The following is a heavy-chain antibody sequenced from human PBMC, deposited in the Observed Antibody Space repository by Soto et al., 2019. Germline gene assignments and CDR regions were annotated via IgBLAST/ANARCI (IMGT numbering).Heavy chain of an antibody. CDR1: GYTFPSYA. J-gene: IGHJ4*02. CDR2: INAGNGNT. CDR3: ARAHRVLRFLEWLFKPPNY. Sequence: ASVKVSCKASGYTFPSYAMHWVRQAPGQRLEWMGWINAGNGNTKYSQKFQGRVTITRDTSASTAYMELSSLRSEDTAVYYCARAHRVLRFLEWLFKPPNYWGQGTLVTVSS. V-gene: IGHV1-3*01. D-gene: IGHD3-3*01.